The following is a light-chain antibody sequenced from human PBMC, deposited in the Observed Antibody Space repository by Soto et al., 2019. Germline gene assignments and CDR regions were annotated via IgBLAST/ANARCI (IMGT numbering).Light chain of an antibody. CDR3: QQHNSYLPIT. J-gene: IGKJ5*01. Sequence: DIQLTQSPSFLSASVGDRVTITCRASQGISSYLAWYQQKPGKAPKLLIYAASTLQSGVPSRFSGSGSGTEFTLTISSLQPEDFATYYCQQHNSYLPITFGQGTRLEIK. V-gene: IGKV1-9*01. CDR2: AAS. CDR1: QGISSY.